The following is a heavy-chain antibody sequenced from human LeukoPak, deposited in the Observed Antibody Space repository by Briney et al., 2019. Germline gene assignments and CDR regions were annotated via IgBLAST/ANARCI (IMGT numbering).Heavy chain of an antibody. J-gene: IGHJ6*03. D-gene: IGHD3-10*01. CDR2: INSDGSNT. V-gene: IGHV3-74*01. CDR3: ARGYYGSGSYYNLFYYYMDV. Sequence: GGSLRLSCVASGFTFSSYWMHWVRQAPGKGLVWVSRINSDGSNTTYADSVKGRFTISRDNAKNTLYLHMNSLRAEDTAVYYCARGYYGSGSYYNLFYYYMDVWGKGTTVPVSS. CDR1: GFTFSSYW.